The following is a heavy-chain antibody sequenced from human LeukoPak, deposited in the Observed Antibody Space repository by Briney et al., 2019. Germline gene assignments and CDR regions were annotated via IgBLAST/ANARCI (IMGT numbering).Heavy chain of an antibody. Sequence: SETLSLTCTVSGGSISSYYWSWIRQPPGKGLDWIGHIYYSGSTNYNPSLKSRVTISVETSKKQFSLKLSSVTAADTAVYYCARYTQLGYFDYWGQGTLVTVSS. CDR1: GGSISSYY. V-gene: IGHV4-59*08. CDR2: IYYSGST. D-gene: IGHD3-16*01. CDR3: ARYTQLGYFDY. J-gene: IGHJ4*02.